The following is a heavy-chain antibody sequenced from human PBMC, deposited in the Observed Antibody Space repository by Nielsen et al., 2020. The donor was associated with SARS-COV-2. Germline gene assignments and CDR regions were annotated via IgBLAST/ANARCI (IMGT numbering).Heavy chain of an antibody. CDR2: IKQDGSEK. D-gene: IGHD3-10*01. J-gene: IGHJ3*02. Sequence: GGSLRLSCAASGFTFSSYWMSWVRQAPGKGLEWVANIKQDGSEKYYVDSVKGRFTISRDNAKDSLYLQMNSLRAEDTALYYCAKGVTQGAFDIWGQGTMVTVSS. CDR3: AKGVTQGAFDI. CDR1: GFTFSSYW. V-gene: IGHV3-7*05.